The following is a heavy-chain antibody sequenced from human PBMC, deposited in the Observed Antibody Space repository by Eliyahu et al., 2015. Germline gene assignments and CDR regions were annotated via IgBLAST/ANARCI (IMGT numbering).Heavy chain of an antibody. V-gene: IGHV2-70*01. J-gene: IGHJ4*02. D-gene: IGHD2-2*01. CDR3: ARVQPGSWYQLLFDY. CDR2: IDWDDDK. CDR1: GFSLSTSGXC. Sequence: QVTLRESGPALVKPTQTLTLTCXFSGFSLSTSGXCVSWIRQPPGKALEWLALIDWDDDKYYSTSLKTRLTISKDTSKNQVVLTMTNMDPVDTATYYCARVQPGSWYQLLFDYWGQGTLVTVSS.